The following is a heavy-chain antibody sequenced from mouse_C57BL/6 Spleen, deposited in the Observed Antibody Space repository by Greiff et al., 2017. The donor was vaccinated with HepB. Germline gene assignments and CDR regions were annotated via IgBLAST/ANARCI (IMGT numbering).Heavy chain of an antibody. CDR2: IDPETGGT. D-gene: IGHD1-1*01. J-gene: IGHJ2*01. Sequence: SGAELVRPGASVTLSCKASGYTFTDYEMHWVKQTPVHGLEWIGAIDPETGGTAYNQKFKGKAILTADKSSSTAYMELRSLTSEDSAVYYCTSGLLRFDYWGQGTTLTVSS. V-gene: IGHV1-15*01. CDR3: TSGLLRFDY. CDR1: GYTFTDYE.